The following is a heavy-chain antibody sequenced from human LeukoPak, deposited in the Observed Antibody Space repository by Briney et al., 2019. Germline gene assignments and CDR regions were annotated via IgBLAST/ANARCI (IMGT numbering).Heavy chain of an antibody. D-gene: IGHD6-19*01. CDR3: AREVGAYSSGWYLGYYFDY. J-gene: IGHJ4*02. V-gene: IGHV3-23*01. Sequence: HTGGSLRLSCAVSGFTFRSYAMSWVRQAPGKGLEWVSGISGSGGSTDYADSVKGRFTTSRDNSKNTLYLQMNSLRAEDTAVYYCAREVGAYSSGWYLGYYFDYWGQGTLVTVSS. CDR1: GFTFRSYA. CDR2: ISGSGGST.